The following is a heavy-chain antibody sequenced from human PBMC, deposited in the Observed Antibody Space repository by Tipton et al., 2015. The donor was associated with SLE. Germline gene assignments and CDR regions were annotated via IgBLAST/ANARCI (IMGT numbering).Heavy chain of an antibody. CDR2: ISWNSDSI. Sequence: SLRLSCAASGFTFEDYAMHWVRQVPGKGLEWLSGISWNSDSIGYVDSVKGRFTISRDNARKSLYLQMNSLRAEDTAVYYCARGPARLDYWGQGTLVTVSS. J-gene: IGHJ4*02. CDR3: ARGPARLDY. CDR1: GFTFEDYA. V-gene: IGHV3-9*01.